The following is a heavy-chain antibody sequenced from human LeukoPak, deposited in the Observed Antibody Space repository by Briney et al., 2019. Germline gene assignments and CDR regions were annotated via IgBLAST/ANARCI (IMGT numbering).Heavy chain of an antibody. V-gene: IGHV4-38-2*02. CDR3: ASRTTYYYDSKGWFDP. CDR1: GYSISSGYY. J-gene: IGHJ5*02. CDR2: IYHSGST. Sequence: PSETLSLTCTVSGYSISSGYYWGWIRQPPGKGLEWIGSIYHSGSTYYNPSLKSRVTISVDTSKNQFSLKLSSVTAADTAVYYCASRTTYYYDSKGWFDPWGQGTLVTVSS. D-gene: IGHD3-22*01.